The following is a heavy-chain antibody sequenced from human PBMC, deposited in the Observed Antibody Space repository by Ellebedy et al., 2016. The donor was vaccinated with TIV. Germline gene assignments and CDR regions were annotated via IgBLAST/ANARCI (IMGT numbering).Heavy chain of an antibody. V-gene: IGHV4-34*01. D-gene: IGHD4-17*01. CDR2: INHSGST. Sequence: MPSETLSLTCAVYGGSFSGYYWTWIRQPPGKGLEWIGEINHSGSTTYNPSLKSRVPISVDTSRNRFSLKLSSVTAADTAVYYCARSTTVTTASYEYWGQGTLVTVSS. J-gene: IGHJ4*02. CDR3: ARSTTVTTASYEY. CDR1: GGSFSGYY.